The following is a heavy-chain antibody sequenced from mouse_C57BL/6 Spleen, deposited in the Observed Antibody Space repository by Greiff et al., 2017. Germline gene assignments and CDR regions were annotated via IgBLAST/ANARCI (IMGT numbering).Heavy chain of an antibody. CDR1: GYTFTGYW. CDR2: IVPGSGST. CDR3: ARRQYYGSSLYAMDY. J-gene: IGHJ4*01. D-gene: IGHD1-1*01. V-gene: IGHV1-9*01. Sequence: QVQLQQSGAELMKPGASVKLSCKATGYTFTGYWIEWVKQRPGHGLEWIGEIVPGSGSTNYNEKFKGKATVTADTSSNTAYMQLSRLTTEDAAIYYCARRQYYGSSLYAMDYWGQGTSVTVSS.